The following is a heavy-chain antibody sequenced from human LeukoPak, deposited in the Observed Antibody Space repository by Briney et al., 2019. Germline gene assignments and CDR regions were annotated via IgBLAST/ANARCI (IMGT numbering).Heavy chain of an antibody. D-gene: IGHD3-10*01. J-gene: IGHJ5*02. CDR2: IRYDGNDK. CDR3: AKDLMRDRWFGES. V-gene: IGHV3-30*02. Sequence: GGTLRLSCAASGFTFSRNGMTWVRQAPGKGLEWVAFIRYDGNDKFYRNSVKGRFTISRDTSRNTLYLQMNSLRPEDTAVYYCAKDLMRDRWFGESWGQGTLVTVSS. CDR1: GFTFSRNG.